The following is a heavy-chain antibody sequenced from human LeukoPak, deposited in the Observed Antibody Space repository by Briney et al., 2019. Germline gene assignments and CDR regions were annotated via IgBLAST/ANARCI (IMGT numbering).Heavy chain of an antibody. CDR3: ARGSRSGYYVFDY. CDR2: IWYDGSNK. Sequence: GGSLRLSCAASGFTFSSYGMHWVRQAPGKGLEWVAVIWYDGSNKYYADSVKGRYTISRDNSKNTLYLQMNSLRAEDTAVYYCARGSRSGYYVFDYWGQGTLVTVSS. V-gene: IGHV3-33*01. CDR1: GFTFSSYG. J-gene: IGHJ4*02. D-gene: IGHD3-3*01.